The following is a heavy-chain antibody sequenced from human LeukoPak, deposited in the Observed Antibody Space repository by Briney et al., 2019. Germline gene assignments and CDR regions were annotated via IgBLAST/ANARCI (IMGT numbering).Heavy chain of an antibody. Sequence: ASVKVSCKASGYTFTGYYMHWVRQAPGQGLEWMGRINPNSGGTNYALKFQGRVTMTRDTSISTAYMELSRLRSHDTAVYYCARGVVVPAADYYYGMDVCGQGTTVTVSS. CDR1: GYTFTGYY. V-gene: IGHV1-2*06. CDR3: ARGVVVPAADYYYGMDV. J-gene: IGHJ6*02. D-gene: IGHD2-2*01. CDR2: INPNSGGT.